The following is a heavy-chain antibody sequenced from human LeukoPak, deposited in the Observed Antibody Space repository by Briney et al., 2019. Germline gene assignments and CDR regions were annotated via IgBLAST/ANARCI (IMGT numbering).Heavy chain of an antibody. J-gene: IGHJ4*02. V-gene: IGHV4-30-4*08. CDR1: GGSISSGDYY. CDR2: IYYSGST. D-gene: IGHD3-22*01. Sequence: TLSLTCTVSGGSISSGDYYWSWIRQPPGTGLEWIGYIYYSGSTYYNPSLKSRVTISVDTSKNQFSLKLSSVTAADTAVYYCARVRSSGYYPTRKYYFDYWGRGTLVTVSS. CDR3: ARVRSSGYYPTRKYYFDY.